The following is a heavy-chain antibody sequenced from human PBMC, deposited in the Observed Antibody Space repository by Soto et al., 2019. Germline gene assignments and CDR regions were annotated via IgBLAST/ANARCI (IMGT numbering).Heavy chain of an antibody. CDR1: GSSVSSGSYY. D-gene: IGHD6-19*01. J-gene: IGHJ6*02. Sequence: SETLSLTCNVSGSSVSSGSYYWSWIRQPQGQGLEWIGYIYYSGSTNYNTSIKSRVTISVDTSKNQFSLKLSSVTAAETAVYYCARDPHGGWRTQRGLGYYYYGMYVWGQGITVPVSS. V-gene: IGHV4-61*01. CDR2: IYYSGST. CDR3: ARDPHGGWRTQRGLGYYYYGMYV.